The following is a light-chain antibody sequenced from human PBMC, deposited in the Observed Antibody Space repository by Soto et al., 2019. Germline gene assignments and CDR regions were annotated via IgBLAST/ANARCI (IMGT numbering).Light chain of an antibody. Sequence: QSVLTQPPSVSGAPGQRVTISCTGNSSNLGAGYDVHWYQQLPGAAPKLVIFGNRNRPSGVPERFSGSKSGTSASLAISGVEATDEADFYCQVWDFSSDRWVFGGGTKLTVL. CDR3: QVWDFSSDRWV. CDR2: GNR. CDR1: SSNLGAGYD. V-gene: IGLV1-40*01. J-gene: IGLJ3*02.